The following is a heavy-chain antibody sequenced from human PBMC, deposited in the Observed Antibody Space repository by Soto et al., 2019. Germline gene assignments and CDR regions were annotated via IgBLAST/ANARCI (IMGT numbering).Heavy chain of an antibody. CDR1: VGSFSGYY. CDR2: INHSGST. V-gene: IGHV4-34*01. D-gene: IGHD3-3*01. Sequence: QVQLQQWGAGLLKPSETLSLTCAVYVGSFSGYYWSWIRQPPGKGLEWIGEINHSGSTKYNPSLKSRVNISVDTSKNQFSLKVNSVTAADTAMYYCARGQDFWSGYPFDHWGQGTLVTVSS. CDR3: ARGQDFWSGYPFDH. J-gene: IGHJ4*02.